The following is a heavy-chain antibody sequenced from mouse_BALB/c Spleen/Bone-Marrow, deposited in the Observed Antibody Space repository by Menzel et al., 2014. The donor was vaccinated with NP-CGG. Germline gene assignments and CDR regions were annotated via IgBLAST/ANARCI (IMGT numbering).Heavy chain of an antibody. CDR2: ISSGSSTI. J-gene: IGHJ3*01. D-gene: IGHD2-1*01. Sequence: EVQGVESGGGLVQPGGSRKLSCAASGFTFSSFGMHWVRQAPEKGLEWVAYISSGSSTIYYADTVKGRFTISRDNPKNTLFLQMTSLRSDDTAMYYCARGGNYAWFAYWGQGTLVTVSA. V-gene: IGHV5-17*02. CDR1: GFTFSSFG. CDR3: ARGGNYAWFAY.